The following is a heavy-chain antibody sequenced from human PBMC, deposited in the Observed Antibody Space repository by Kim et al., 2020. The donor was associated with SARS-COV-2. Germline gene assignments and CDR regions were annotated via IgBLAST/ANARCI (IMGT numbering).Heavy chain of an antibody. J-gene: IGHJ4*02. D-gene: IGHD3-10*01. CDR3: ARANYYYGSGSYYSY. CDR2: IWYDGSNK. V-gene: IGHV3-33*01. CDR1: GFTFSSYG. Sequence: GGSLRLSCAASGFTFSSYGMHWVRQAPGKGLEWVAVIWYDGSNKYYADSVKGRFTISRDNSKNTLYLQMNSLRAEDTAVYYCARANYYYGSGSYYSYWGQGTLVTVSS.